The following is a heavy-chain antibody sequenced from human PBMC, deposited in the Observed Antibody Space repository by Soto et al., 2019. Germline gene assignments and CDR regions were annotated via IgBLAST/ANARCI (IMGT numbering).Heavy chain of an antibody. CDR2: TNPNSGNT. V-gene: IGHV1-8*01. J-gene: IGHJ3*02. CDR1: GYTFTSYD. D-gene: IGHD3-3*01. CDR3: ARLVRITIFGVVYDAFDI. Sequence: QVQLVQSGAEVKKPGASVKVSCKASGYTFTSYDINWVRQATGQGLEWMGWTNPNSGNTGYAQKFQGRVTMTRNTSISTAYMELSSLRSEDTAVYYCARLVRITIFGVVYDAFDIWGQGTMVTVSS.